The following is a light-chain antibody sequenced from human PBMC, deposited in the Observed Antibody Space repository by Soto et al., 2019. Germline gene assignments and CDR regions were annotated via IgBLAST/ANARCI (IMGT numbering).Light chain of an antibody. Sequence: EIGMTQSPATLSVAPGERATLSCRASQSVSSNLAWYQQKPGQAPRLLIYGASTRATGIPARFSGSGSGTEFTLTISSLQSEDFAVYYCQQYNNCSVAFGQGTKVEIK. CDR3: QQYNNCSVA. CDR2: GAS. CDR1: QSVSSN. V-gene: IGKV3-15*01. J-gene: IGKJ1*01.